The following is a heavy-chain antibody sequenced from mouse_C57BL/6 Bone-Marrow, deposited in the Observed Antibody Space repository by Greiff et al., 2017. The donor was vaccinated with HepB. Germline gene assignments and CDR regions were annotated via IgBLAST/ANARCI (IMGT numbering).Heavy chain of an antibody. CDR3: ARLDYYDEAMDY. J-gene: IGHJ4*01. Sequence: EVKLMESGGGLVQPGESLKLSCESTEYEFPSHDMSWVRQTPEKRLELVAAINSDGGRTYYPDTMERRFIISRDNTKKTLYLQMSSLRSEDTALDYCARLDYYDEAMDYWGQGTSVTVSS. V-gene: IGHV5-2*01. CDR2: INSDGGRT. CDR1: EYEFPSHD. D-gene: IGHD1-1*01.